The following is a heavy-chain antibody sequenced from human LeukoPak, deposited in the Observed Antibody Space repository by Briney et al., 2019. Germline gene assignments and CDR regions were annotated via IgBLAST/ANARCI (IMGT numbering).Heavy chain of an antibody. CDR3: ASGWQQVGFDY. D-gene: IGHD6-13*01. CDR2: INSDGSST. J-gene: IGHJ4*02. Sequence: GGSLRLSCAASGFTFSSYWMHWVRHAPGKGLVWVSRINSDGSSTSYADSVKGRFTISRDNAKNTLYLQMNSLRAEDTAVYYCASGWQQVGFDYWGQGTLVTVSS. V-gene: IGHV3-74*01. CDR1: GFTFSSYW.